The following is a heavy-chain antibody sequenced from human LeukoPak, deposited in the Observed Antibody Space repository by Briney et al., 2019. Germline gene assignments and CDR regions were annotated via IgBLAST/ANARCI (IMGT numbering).Heavy chain of an antibody. V-gene: IGHV3-74*01. CDR1: GFTFSSYW. Sequence: GGSLRLSCAASGFTFSSYWMHWIRQAPGKGLVWVSRINSDGSSTSYADSVKGRFTISRDNAKNTLYLQMNSLRAEDTAVYYCAKLWTRPADFEDYWGQGTLVTVSS. D-gene: IGHD3/OR15-3a*01. CDR3: AKLWTRPADFEDY. CDR2: INSDGSST. J-gene: IGHJ4*02.